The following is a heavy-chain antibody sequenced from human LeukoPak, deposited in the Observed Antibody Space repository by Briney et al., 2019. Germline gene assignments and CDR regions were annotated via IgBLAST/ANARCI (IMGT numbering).Heavy chain of an antibody. CDR1: GYTFTGYY. J-gene: IGHJ5*02. CDR3: ARDGCSSTSCLSP. Sequence: ASVKVSXKASGYTFTGYYMHWVRQAPGQGLEWMGWINPNSGGTNYAQKFQGRVTMTRDTSISTAYMELSRLRSDDTAVYYCARDGCSSTSCLSPWGQGTLVTVSS. CDR2: INPNSGGT. V-gene: IGHV1-2*02. D-gene: IGHD2-2*01.